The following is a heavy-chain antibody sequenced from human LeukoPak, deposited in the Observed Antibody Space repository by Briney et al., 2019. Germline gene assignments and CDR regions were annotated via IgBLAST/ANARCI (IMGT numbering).Heavy chain of an antibody. Sequence: PGGSLRLSCAASGFIFSSYGMHWVRQAPGKGLEWVAVIWSDASNTYYVDSVKGRFTISRDNSKNTLYLQMNRLRAEDTAVYYCARTYNIRYFDTWGQGTLVTVSS. CDR1: GFIFSSYG. D-gene: IGHD3-9*01. CDR3: ARTYNIRYFDT. V-gene: IGHV3-33*01. J-gene: IGHJ4*02. CDR2: IWSDASNT.